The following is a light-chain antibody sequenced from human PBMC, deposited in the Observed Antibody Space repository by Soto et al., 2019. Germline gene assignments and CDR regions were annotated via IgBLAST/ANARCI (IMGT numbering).Light chain of an antibody. V-gene: IGKV3-20*01. J-gene: IGKJ5*01. Sequence: IVLTQSPAILALSPGDIATLSFRASQSVSSSYLAWYQHKPGQAPRLLIHGASSRVTGIPDRFSGSGSGTDFTLTITRLEPEDFAVYYCQQYQSLTFGGGTRLEIK. CDR1: QSVSSSY. CDR3: QQYQSLT. CDR2: GAS.